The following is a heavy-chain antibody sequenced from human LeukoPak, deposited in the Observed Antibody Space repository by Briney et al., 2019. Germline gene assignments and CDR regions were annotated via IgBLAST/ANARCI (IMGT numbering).Heavy chain of an antibody. CDR2: ISYDGSNK. J-gene: IGHJ4*02. CDR1: GFTFSSYG. D-gene: IGHD3-3*01. CDR3: AKVEYYDFWSGPDY. Sequence: PGRSLRLSCAASGFTFSSYGMHWVRQAPGKGLEWVAVISYDGSNKYYADSVKGRFTISRDNSKNTLYLQMNSLRAEDTAVYYCAKVEYYDFWSGPDYWGQGNLVTVSS. V-gene: IGHV3-30*18.